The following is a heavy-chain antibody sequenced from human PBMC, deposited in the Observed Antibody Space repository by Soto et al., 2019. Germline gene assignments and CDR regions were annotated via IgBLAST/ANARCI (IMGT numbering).Heavy chain of an antibody. CDR1: GGTFTSYY. Sequence: QMQLQESGPGLVKPSETLSLTCTVSGGTFTSYYWSWIRQPPGKGLEWVGYIFYTGSSNYNPSLKSRVTMSIDTSNNQFSLKLSSVTAADTAVSFCARHFIGTGSVYWGQGTLVTVSS. CDR2: IFYTGSS. CDR3: ARHFIGTGSVY. V-gene: IGHV4-59*08. D-gene: IGHD1-1*01. J-gene: IGHJ4*02.